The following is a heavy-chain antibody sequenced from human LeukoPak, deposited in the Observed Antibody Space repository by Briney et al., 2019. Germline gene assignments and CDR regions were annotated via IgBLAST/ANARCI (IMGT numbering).Heavy chain of an antibody. D-gene: IGHD1-7*01. CDR1: GFTFSSYA. J-gene: IGHJ4*02. CDR3: AKKKRELRGFDY. CDR2: IGGSGGST. V-gene: IGHV3-23*01. Sequence: GGSLRLSCAASGFTFSSYAMSWVRQAPGKGLEWVSVIGGSGGSTYYADYVKGRFTISRDNSKNTLYLQMSSLRAEDTAVYYCAKKKRELRGFDYWGQGTLVTVSS.